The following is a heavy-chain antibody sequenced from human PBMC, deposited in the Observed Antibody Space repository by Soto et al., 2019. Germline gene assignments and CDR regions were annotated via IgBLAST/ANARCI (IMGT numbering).Heavy chain of an antibody. V-gene: IGHV3-23*01. CDR2: IGTTGGDT. J-gene: IGHJ2*01. CDR1: GFTFSIYP. D-gene: IGHD6-25*01. CDR3: AKSRVDSGRGYFDL. Sequence: EVQLLESGGGLAQPGGSLRLSCAASGFTFSIYPMSWVRQTPEKGLEWVSTIGTTGGDTYYADSVRGRSTISRDDSKNTLYLQMSSPRAEESAVYYCAKSRVDSGRGYFDLWGRGTLVTVSS.